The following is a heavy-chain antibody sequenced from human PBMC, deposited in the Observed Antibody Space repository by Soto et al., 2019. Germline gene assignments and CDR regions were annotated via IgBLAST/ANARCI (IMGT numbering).Heavy chain of an antibody. CDR3: ARDRRDGGNSAYDY. CDR1: GGAISSGGYY. Sequence: QVQLQESGPGLVKPSQTLSLTCTVSGGAISSGGYYWSWIRQHPGKGLEWIGYIYYSGSTYYNPSLKSRVTISVDTSKNQLSLKLSSVTAADTAVYYCARDRRDGGNSAYDYWGQGTLVTVSS. J-gene: IGHJ4*02. CDR2: IYYSGST. V-gene: IGHV4-31*03. D-gene: IGHD2-21*02.